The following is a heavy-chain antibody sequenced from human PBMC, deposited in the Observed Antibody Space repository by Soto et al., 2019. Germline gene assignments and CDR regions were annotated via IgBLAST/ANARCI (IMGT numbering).Heavy chain of an antibody. D-gene: IGHD3-22*01. CDR2: IHYSVST. Sequence: TLSLTCTVSGGSISSGGYYWSWIRQHPGKGLEGIGYIHYSVSTYYNPSLKSRVTISVDTSKNQFSLKLSSVTAAKAALYYCAMELYYYDMIGALGIWGQGTMVTVSS. CDR3: AMELYYYDMIGALGI. CDR1: GGSISSGGYY. V-gene: IGHV4-31*03. J-gene: IGHJ3*02.